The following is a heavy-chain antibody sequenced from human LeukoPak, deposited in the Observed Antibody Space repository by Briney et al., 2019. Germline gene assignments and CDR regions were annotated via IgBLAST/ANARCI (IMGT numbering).Heavy chain of an antibody. CDR1: GYTFTSYY. Sequence: ASVKVSCKASGYTFTSYYMHWVRQAPGQGLEWMGIINPSGGSTSYAQKFQGRVTMTRDTSTSTVYMELSSLRSEDTAVYYCARAIAAAGTGDDAFDIWGQGTMVTVSS. CDR2: INPSGGST. D-gene: IGHD6-13*01. V-gene: IGHV1-46*01. CDR3: ARAIAAAGTGDDAFDI. J-gene: IGHJ3*02.